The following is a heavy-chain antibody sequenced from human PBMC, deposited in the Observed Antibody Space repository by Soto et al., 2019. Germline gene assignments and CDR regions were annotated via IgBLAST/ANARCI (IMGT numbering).Heavy chain of an antibody. CDR1: GFTFSSYA. D-gene: IGHD1-26*01. J-gene: IGHJ5*01. Sequence: GGSLRLSCAASGFTFSSYAMHWVRQAPGKGLEYVSAISSNGGSTYYANSVKGRFTISRDNSKNTLYLQMGSLRAEDMAVYFCASAKYSGSSYNWFDSWGQGTLVTVSS. V-gene: IGHV3-64*01. CDR2: ISSNGGST. CDR3: ASAKYSGSSYNWFDS.